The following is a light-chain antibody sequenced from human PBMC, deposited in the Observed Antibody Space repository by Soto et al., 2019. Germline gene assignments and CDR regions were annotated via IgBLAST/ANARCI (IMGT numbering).Light chain of an antibody. J-gene: IGKJ1*01. V-gene: IGKV3-20*01. Sequence: ETLLTQSPGTLSLSPGDRATLSCRASQSVTGSSLAWYQQKPGQPPRLLISDASTRASGIPDRFSGSGSGTDFTLTISRLEPEDFAVYYCQQYGTAPRTFGQGTRWIS. CDR1: QSVTGSS. CDR3: QQYGTAPRT. CDR2: DAS.